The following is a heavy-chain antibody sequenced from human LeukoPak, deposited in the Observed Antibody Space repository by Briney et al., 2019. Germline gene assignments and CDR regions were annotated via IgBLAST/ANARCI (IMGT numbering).Heavy chain of an antibody. Sequence: SETLSLTCAVYGGSFSGYYWSWIRQPPGKGLEWIGEINHSGSTNYNPSPKSRVTISVDTSKNQFSLKLSSVTAADTAVYYCARILSGYSYYYMDVWGKGTTVTISS. D-gene: IGHD3-9*01. CDR2: INHSGST. CDR3: ARILSGYSYYYMDV. V-gene: IGHV4-34*01. CDR1: GGSFSGYY. J-gene: IGHJ6*03.